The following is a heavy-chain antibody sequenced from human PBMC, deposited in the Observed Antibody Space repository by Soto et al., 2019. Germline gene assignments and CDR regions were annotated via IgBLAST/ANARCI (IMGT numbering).Heavy chain of an antibody. CDR1: GYTFTSYG. CDR2: ISAYNGNT. D-gene: IGHD6-6*01. J-gene: IGHJ5*02. CDR3: ARDPYSSSSLYWFDP. Sequence: GASVKVSCKASGYTFTSYGISWVRQAPEQGLEWMGWISAYNGNTNYAQKLQGRVTMTTDTSTSTAYMELRSLRSDDTAVYYCARDPYSSSSLYWFDPWGQGTLVTVSS. V-gene: IGHV1-18*01.